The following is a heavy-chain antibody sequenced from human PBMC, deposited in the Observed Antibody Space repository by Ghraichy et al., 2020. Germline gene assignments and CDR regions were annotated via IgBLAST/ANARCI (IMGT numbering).Heavy chain of an antibody. D-gene: IGHD3-22*01. Sequence: GGSLRLSCAASGFTFSSYAMRWVRQAPGRGLEWVSAISGSGGSTYYADSVKGRFTISRDNFENSLYLQMNRLRAEDTAVYYCAKGDDYYDSSGIDYWGQGTLVTVSS. CDR1: GFTFSSYA. CDR3: AKGDDYYDSSGIDY. V-gene: IGHV3-23*01. CDR2: ISGSGGST. J-gene: IGHJ4*02.